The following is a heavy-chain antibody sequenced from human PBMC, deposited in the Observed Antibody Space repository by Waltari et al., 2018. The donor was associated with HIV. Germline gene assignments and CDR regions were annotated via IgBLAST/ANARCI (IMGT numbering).Heavy chain of an antibody. Sequence: EVQLVESGGGLVQPGGSLRLSCAASGFTFSSYSMNWVRQAPGKGLEWVSYISSSSRTIYYADSVKGRFTISRDNAKNSLYLQMNSLRAEDTAVYYCARDLPQTYYYDSSGFDYWGQGTLVTVSS. V-gene: IGHV3-48*04. CDR2: ISSSSRTI. CDR3: ARDLPQTYYYDSSGFDY. CDR1: GFTFSSYS. J-gene: IGHJ4*02. D-gene: IGHD3-22*01.